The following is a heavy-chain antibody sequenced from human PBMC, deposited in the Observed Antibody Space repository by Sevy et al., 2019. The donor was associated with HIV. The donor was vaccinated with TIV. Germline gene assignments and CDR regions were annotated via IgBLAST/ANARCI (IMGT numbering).Heavy chain of an antibody. CDR3: ARDPITVAPYFDY. CDR2: INYSGST. D-gene: IGHD6-19*01. V-gene: IGHV4-59*01. J-gene: IGHJ4*02. CDR1: GGSISSYY. Sequence: SETLSLTCTVSGGSISSYYCSWIRQPPGKGLEWIGYINYSGSTNYNPSLKSRVTISIDTSKNQFSLKRTSVTAADTAVYYCARDPITVAPYFDYWSQGTLVTVSS.